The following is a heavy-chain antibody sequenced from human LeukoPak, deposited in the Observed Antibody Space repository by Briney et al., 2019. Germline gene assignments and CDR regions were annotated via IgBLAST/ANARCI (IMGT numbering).Heavy chain of an antibody. J-gene: IGHJ6*03. CDR2: IYYSGYT. V-gene: IGHV4-59*01. Sequence: SETLSLTCTVSGGSISSYYWSWIRQPPGKGLEWIGYIYYSGYTNYNPSLKSRVTISVDTSKNQFSLKLSSVTSADAAVYYCARTTMVRGTYYMDVWGKGTTVTISS. CDR3: ARTTMVRGTYYMDV. CDR1: GGSISSYY. D-gene: IGHD3-10*01.